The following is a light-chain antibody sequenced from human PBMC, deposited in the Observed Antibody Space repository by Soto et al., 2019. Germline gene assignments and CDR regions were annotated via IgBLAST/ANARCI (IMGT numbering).Light chain of an antibody. V-gene: IGLV2-14*03. J-gene: IGLJ1*01. CDR2: DVT. CDR1: SSDVGGYNF. Sequence: QSAMTQPASVSGSPGQSIAISCTGTSSDVGGYNFVSWYQHHPGKAPKLLIYDVTYRPSGVSDRFSASKSGNTASLTISGLQTEDEADYYCSSHTSSRTLDFGTGTKVTVL. CDR3: SSHTSSRTLD.